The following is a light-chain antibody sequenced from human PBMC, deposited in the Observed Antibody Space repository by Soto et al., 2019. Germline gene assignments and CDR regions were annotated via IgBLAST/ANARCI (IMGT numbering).Light chain of an antibody. CDR3: GSWDDSLNGQL. CDR1: RSNIGSNT. Sequence: QSVLTQPPSVSGTPGQRVTISCSGGRSNIGSNTVNWYQQFPGAAPKLLIYGNTERPSGVPGRFSGSKSGASGSLAISGLQSEDEADYYCGSWDDSLNGQLFGGGTKVTV. V-gene: IGLV1-44*01. J-gene: IGLJ3*02. CDR2: GNT.